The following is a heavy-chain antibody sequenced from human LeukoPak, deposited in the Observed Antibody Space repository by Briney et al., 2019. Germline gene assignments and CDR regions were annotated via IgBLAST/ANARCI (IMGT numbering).Heavy chain of an antibody. Sequence: PSETLSLTCTVSGSSISSGYYWGWIRQPPGKGLEWIGNMHHSGNTYYNPSLRSRVTISIDTSNNQFSLKLTSVTAADTAVYYCARGAWLHRFDYWGQGTLVTVSS. J-gene: IGHJ4*02. CDR2: MHHSGNT. D-gene: IGHD5-12*01. V-gene: IGHV4-38-2*02. CDR1: GSSISSGYY. CDR3: ARGAWLHRFDY.